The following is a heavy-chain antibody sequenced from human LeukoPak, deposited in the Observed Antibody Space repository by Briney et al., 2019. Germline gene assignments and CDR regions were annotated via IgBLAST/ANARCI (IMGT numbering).Heavy chain of an antibody. CDR2: IYPADSDT. J-gene: IGHJ4*02. V-gene: IGHV5-51*01. D-gene: IGHD6-19*01. CDR3: ARRPSPSSGWYFDS. Sequence: GESLNISCKGSGYSFPIYWIAWARQMPGKGLEWMGTIYPADSDTRYSPSFQGQVTISADKSISTAYLQWSSLKASDTAMYYCARRPSPSSGWYFDSWGQETLVSVSS. CDR1: GYSFPIYW.